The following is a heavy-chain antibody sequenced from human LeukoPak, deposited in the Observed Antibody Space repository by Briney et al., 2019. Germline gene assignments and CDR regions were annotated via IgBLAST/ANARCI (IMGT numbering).Heavy chain of an antibody. J-gene: IGHJ4*02. CDR1: GLTFSSYG. Sequence: PGGSLRLSCEASGLTFSSYGMSWVRQAPGKGLQWVSAITGDGTTTYYADSVKGRFTISRDNSKNMLYLQMSSLRAEDTAVYYCAKMQGYFDYWAQGTLVRVSS. V-gene: IGHV3-23*01. CDR2: ITGDGTTT. CDR3: AKMQGYFDY.